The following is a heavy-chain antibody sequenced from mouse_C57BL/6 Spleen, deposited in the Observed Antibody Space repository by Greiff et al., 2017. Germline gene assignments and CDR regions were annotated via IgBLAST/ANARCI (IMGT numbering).Heavy chain of an antibody. CDR1: GFSLTSYG. J-gene: IGHJ2*01. D-gene: IGHD1-1*01. CDR3: ARTPYGSSYYFDY. CDR2: IWSGGST. Sequence: VKVVESGPGLVQPSQSLSITCTVSGFSLTSYGVHWVRQSPGKGLEWLGVIWSGGSTDYNAAFISRLSISKDNSKSQVFFKMNSLQADDTAIYYCARTPYGSSYYFDYWGQGTTLTVSS. V-gene: IGHV2-2*01.